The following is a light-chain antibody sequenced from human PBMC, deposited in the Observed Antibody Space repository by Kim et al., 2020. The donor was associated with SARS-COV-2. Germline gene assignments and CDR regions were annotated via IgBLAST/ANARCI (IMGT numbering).Light chain of an antibody. CDR2: AAA. CDR1: QDISTW. V-gene: IGKV1D-16*01. Sequence: DIQMTQSPSSLSASLGDRVTITCRASQDISTWVVWFQQKPGKAPQCLIYAAATLQSGVPSRFSGSGSGTHFTLTISSLKPEDFATYYCLQYNDYPLTFGQGTRLEIK. CDR3: LQYNDYPLT. J-gene: IGKJ5*01.